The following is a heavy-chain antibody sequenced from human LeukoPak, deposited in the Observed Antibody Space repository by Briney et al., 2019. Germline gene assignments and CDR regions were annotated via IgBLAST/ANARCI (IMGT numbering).Heavy chain of an antibody. Sequence: SETLSLTCNVTGVSISPYYWSWIRQPPGKGLEWIGYIYYIGSTSYNPSLKSRVTISVDTSKNHFSPKLNSVTAADTAVYYCARHRTLGVVDYWGQGALVTVSS. V-gene: IGHV4-59*08. CDR2: IYYIGST. J-gene: IGHJ4*02. CDR3: ARHRTLGVVDY. D-gene: IGHD3-16*01. CDR1: GVSISPYY.